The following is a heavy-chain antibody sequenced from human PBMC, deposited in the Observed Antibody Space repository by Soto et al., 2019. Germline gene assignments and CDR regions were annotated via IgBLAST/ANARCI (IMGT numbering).Heavy chain of an antibody. V-gene: IGHV3-30*18. Sequence: QVQLVESGGGVVQPGRSLRLSCAASGFTFSSYGMHWVRQAPGKGLEWVAVISYDGSNKYYADSVKGRFTISRDNSKNTLYLQMNSLRAEDTAVYYCAEDRGGSDIVFDYWGQGTLVTVSS. D-gene: IGHD2-15*01. J-gene: IGHJ4*02. CDR2: ISYDGSNK. CDR3: AEDRGGSDIVFDY. CDR1: GFTFSSYG.